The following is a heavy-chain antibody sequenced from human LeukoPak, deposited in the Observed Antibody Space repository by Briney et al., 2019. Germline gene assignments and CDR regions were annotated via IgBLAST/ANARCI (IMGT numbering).Heavy chain of an antibody. Sequence: ASVKVSCKASGYTFTNYLMNWVRQAPGQGLEWMGCINTNTGNPTYAQGFTGRFVFSLATSVSTAYLQISSLKAEDTAVYYCASPSGNYALDYWGQGTLVTVSS. CDR2: INTNTGNP. V-gene: IGHV7-4-1*02. J-gene: IGHJ4*02. D-gene: IGHD1-26*01. CDR3: ASPSGNYALDY. CDR1: GYTFTNYL.